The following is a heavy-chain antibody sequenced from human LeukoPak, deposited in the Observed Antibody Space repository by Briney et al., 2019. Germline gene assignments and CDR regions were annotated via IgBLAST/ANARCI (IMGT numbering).Heavy chain of an antibody. CDR3: AKDRASSSWVQGYYYYGMDV. CDR1: GFTISSYG. J-gene: IGHJ6*04. V-gene: IGHV3-30*18. D-gene: IGHD6-13*01. Sequence: GRSLRLSCAASGFTISSYGMHRVRQALGKGLEWVAVISYDGSNKYYADSVKGRFTISRDNSKNTLYLQMNSLRAEDTAVYYCAKDRASSSWVQGYYYYGMDVWGKGTTVTVSS. CDR2: ISYDGSNK.